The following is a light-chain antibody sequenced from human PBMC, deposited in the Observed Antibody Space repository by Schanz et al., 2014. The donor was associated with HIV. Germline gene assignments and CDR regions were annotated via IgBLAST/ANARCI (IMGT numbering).Light chain of an antibody. V-gene: IGLV1-44*01. Sequence: QSVLTQPPSVSGAPGQRVTISCTGSSSNIGAGYDVHWYQQLPGTAPKLLIYSNNRRPSGVPDRFSGSKSGTSASLAISGLQPEDEADYYCAVWDDSLNLLFGGGTKLTVL. J-gene: IGLJ2*01. CDR1: SSNIGAGYD. CDR2: SNN. CDR3: AVWDDSLNLL.